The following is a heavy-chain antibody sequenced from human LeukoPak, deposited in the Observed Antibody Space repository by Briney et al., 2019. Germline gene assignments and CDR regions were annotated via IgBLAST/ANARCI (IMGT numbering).Heavy chain of an antibody. CDR2: TYYRSKWYN. CDR3: ARDQTPRGSSGWYYFDS. J-gene: IGHJ4*02. V-gene: IGHV6-1*01. Sequence: SQTLSLTCAISGDSVSSNTAGWGWIRQSPSGGLQWLGRTYYRSKWYNDYAVSVQSRITINVDTSKSQFSLQLNSVTPEDTAVYFCARDQTPRGSSGWYYFDSWGQGTLVTVSS. CDR1: GDSVSSNTAG. D-gene: IGHD6-19*01.